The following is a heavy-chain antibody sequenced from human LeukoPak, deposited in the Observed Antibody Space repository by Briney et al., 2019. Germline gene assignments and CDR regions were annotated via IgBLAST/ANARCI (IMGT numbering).Heavy chain of an antibody. V-gene: IGHV1-2*02. CDR3: ARDILTMIDLTGLDY. J-gene: IGHJ4*02. D-gene: IGHD3-22*01. Sequence: ASVKVSCKASGYTFTGYYMHWVRQAPGQGLEWMGWINPNSGGTNYAQKFQGRVTRTRDTSISTAYMELSRLRSDDTAVYYCARDILTMIDLTGLDYWGQGTLVTVSS. CDR2: INPNSGGT. CDR1: GYTFTGYY.